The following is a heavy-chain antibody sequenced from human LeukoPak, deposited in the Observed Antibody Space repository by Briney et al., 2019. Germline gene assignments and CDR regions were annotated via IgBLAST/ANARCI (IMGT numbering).Heavy chain of an antibody. J-gene: IGHJ4*02. CDR3: ASVWGPGQFDY. Sequence: XXXASXXTFTXYXXHWVRXXXGQXXEWMGWINPNSGGTNYAQKFQGRVTMTRDTSISTAYMELSRLRSDDTAVYYCASVWGPGQFDYWGQGTLVTVSS. CDR1: XXTFTXYX. D-gene: IGHD7-27*01. CDR2: INPNSGGT. V-gene: IGHV1-2*02.